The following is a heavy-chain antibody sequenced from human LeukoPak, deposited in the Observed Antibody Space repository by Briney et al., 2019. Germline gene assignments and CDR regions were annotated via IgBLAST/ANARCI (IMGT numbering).Heavy chain of an antibody. J-gene: IGHJ4*02. CDR3: ARAGTYAYFDY. V-gene: IGHV3-48*01. D-gene: IGHD2-2*01. Sequence: AGGSLRLSCAASGFTFSSYSMNWVRQAPGKGLEWVSYISSSSGTIYYEDSVRGRFAISRDNAKNSLYLQMNSLRAEDTAVYYCARAGTYAYFDYWGQGTLVTVSS. CDR1: GFTFSSYS. CDR2: ISSSSGTI.